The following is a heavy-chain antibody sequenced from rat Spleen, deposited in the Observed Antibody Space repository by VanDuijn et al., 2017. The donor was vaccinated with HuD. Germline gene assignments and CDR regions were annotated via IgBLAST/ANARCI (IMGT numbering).Heavy chain of an antibody. D-gene: IGHD1-2*01. J-gene: IGHJ2*01. CDR3: ARRDSSYISH. CDR2: ISYDGSAT. V-gene: IGHV5-22*01. Sequence: EVQLVESGGGLVQPGRSMKLSCAASGFTFSNYAMAWVRQAPTKGLECIASISYDGSATYYRDSVKGRFTISRDNAKSTLYLQMNSRRSEDTATSDCARRDSSYISHWGQGVMVTVSS. CDR1: GFTFSNYA.